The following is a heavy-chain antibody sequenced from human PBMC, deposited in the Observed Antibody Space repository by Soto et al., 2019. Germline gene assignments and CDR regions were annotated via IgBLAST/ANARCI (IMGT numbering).Heavy chain of an antibody. Sequence: PSQTLSLTCAISGDSVSNKNAAWNWIRQSPSRGLEWLGRTYYRSKWYDDYAVSVKSRIIINPDTSKNQFSLQLNSVTPEDTAVYYCAFSSDWPPRGWFDPRGQGTLVPVSS. CDR2: TYYRSKWYD. D-gene: IGHD6-19*01. CDR1: GDSVSNKNAA. J-gene: IGHJ5*02. V-gene: IGHV6-1*01. CDR3: AFSSDWPPRGWFDP.